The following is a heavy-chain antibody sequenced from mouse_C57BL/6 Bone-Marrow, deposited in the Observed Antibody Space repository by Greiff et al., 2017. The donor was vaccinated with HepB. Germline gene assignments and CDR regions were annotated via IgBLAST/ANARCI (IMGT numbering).Heavy chain of an antibody. J-gene: IGHJ4*01. D-gene: IGHD1-1*01. V-gene: IGHV1-53*01. CDR1: GYTFTSYW. CDR3: ARQGNYYGSRRYAMDY. Sequence: VQLQQPGTELVKPGASVKLSCKASGYTFTSYWMHWVKQRPGQGLEWIGNINPSNGGTNYNEKFKSKATLTVDKSSSTAYMQLSSLTSEDSAVYYCARQGNYYGSRRYAMDYWGQGTSVTVSS. CDR2: INPSNGGT.